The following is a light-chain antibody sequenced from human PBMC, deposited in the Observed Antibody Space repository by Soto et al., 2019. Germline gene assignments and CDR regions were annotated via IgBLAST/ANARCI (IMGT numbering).Light chain of an antibody. CDR2: DAS. V-gene: IGKV3-15*01. CDR3: QQYNNWPPGT. CDR1: QSVSNN. J-gene: IGKJ1*01. Sequence: ILMTQSPATLTVSPGERATLSCRASQSVSNNLAWYQQKPGQAPRLLIYDASTRATGIPARFSGSGSGTDLTLTISGLQSEDFSVYYCQQYNNWPPGTFGQGTKVEIK.